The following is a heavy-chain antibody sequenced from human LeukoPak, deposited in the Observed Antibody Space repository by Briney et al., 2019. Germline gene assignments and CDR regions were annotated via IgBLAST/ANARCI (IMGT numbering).Heavy chain of an antibody. CDR2: INGDGSTS. CDR3: ARDEPTVTTGPPVGS. Sequence: GGSLRLSCAASGFTFYSYWMHWVRQAPGKGLVWVSCINGDGSTSNYADSVKGRFTISRDNAKNTLYLQMHSLRAEDTAVYYCARDEPTVTTGPPVGSWGQGTLVTVSS. V-gene: IGHV3-74*01. J-gene: IGHJ4*02. CDR1: GFTFYSYW. D-gene: IGHD4-17*01.